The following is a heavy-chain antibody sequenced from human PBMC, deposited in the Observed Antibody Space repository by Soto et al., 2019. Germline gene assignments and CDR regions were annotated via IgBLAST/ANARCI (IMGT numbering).Heavy chain of an antibody. CDR3: ARSGSYYLVDL. Sequence: GESLKISCAASGFTFSDHYMSWIRQAPGKGLEWVSYISSSGSYTDYADSAKGRFTISRDNAKNSLYLQMNSLRAEDTAVYYCARSGSYYLVDLWGQGTLVTVSS. D-gene: IGHD1-26*01. V-gene: IGHV3-11*03. CDR2: ISSSGSYT. J-gene: IGHJ1*01. CDR1: GFTFSDHY.